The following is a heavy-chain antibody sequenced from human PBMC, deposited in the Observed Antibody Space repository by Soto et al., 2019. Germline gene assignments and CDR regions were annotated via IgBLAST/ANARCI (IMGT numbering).Heavy chain of an antibody. CDR2: IYYSGST. J-gene: IGHJ4*02. CDR1: GGSISSTSSY. D-gene: IGHD4-17*01. V-gene: IGHV4-39*01. Sequence: QVQLQESGPGLVNPSETLSLTCTVSGGSISSTSSYWGWIRQPPGKGLEWIGSIYYSGSTNYNASLKSRVTIAVDTSRHQFSLKLTSVTAADTAVYYCARLGRTDYGEPFMLYWGQGTLVTVSS. CDR3: ARLGRTDYGEPFMLY.